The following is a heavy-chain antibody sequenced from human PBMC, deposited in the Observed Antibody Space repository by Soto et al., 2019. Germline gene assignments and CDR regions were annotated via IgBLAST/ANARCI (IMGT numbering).Heavy chain of an antibody. D-gene: IGHD1-26*01. CDR1: GGSISSYY. Sequence: SETLSLTCTVSGGSISSYYWSWIRQPPWKGLEWIGYIYYSGSTNYNPPLKSRVTISVDTSKNQFSLKLSSVTAADTAVYYCARPRGGSRRGYYGMDVWGQGTTVTVSS. V-gene: IGHV4-59*08. CDR2: IYYSGST. J-gene: IGHJ6*02. CDR3: ARPRGGSRRGYYGMDV.